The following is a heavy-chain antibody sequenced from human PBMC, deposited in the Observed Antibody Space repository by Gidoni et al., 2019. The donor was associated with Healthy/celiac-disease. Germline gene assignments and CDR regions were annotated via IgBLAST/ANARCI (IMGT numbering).Heavy chain of an antibody. V-gene: IGHV3-7*04. J-gene: IGHJ6*02. Sequence: EVQLVESGGGLVQPGGSLRLSCAASGFTFSSYWMSWVRQAPGKGLGWVANIKQDGSEKYYVDSVKGRFTISRDNAKNSLYLQMNSLRAEDTAVYYCARDQVVVAYYYYYYGMDVWGQGTTVTVSS. CDR3: ARDQVVVAYYYYYYGMDV. D-gene: IGHD2-2*01. CDR1: GFTFSSYW. CDR2: IKQDGSEK.